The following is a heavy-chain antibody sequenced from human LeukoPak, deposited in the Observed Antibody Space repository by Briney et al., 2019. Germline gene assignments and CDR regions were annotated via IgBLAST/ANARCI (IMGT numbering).Heavy chain of an antibody. Sequence: SETLSLTCTVSGGSISSYYWSWIRQPPGKGLEWIGYIYYSGSTYYNPSLKSRVTISVDTSKNQFSLKLSSVTAADTAVYYCARVNYDFWSGAQYYFDYWGQGTLVTVSS. CDR3: ARVNYDFWSGAQYYFDY. CDR1: GGSISSYY. J-gene: IGHJ4*02. CDR2: IYYSGST. V-gene: IGHV4-59*08. D-gene: IGHD3-3*01.